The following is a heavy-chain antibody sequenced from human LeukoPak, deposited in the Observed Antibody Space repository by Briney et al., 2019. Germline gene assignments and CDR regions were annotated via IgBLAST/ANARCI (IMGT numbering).Heavy chain of an antibody. J-gene: IGHJ6*02. Sequence: VRSLRLSSAASEFTFSSYTMRCGRQAPGKGLGWVAVISYDERYQHYADSVKRRFTISRDNSKNTLYLQMNILRAEDTAVYYCARDSYSSGWHYYYYGMDVWGQGTTVTVSS. CDR3: ARDSYSSGWHYYYYGMDV. CDR1: EFTFSSYT. CDR2: ISYDERYQ. V-gene: IGHV3-30*04. D-gene: IGHD6-19*01.